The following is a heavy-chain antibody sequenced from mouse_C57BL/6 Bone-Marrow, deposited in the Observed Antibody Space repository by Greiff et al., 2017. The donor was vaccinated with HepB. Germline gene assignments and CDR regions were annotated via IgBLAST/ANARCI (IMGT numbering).Heavy chain of an antibody. CDR1: GYAFSSSW. V-gene: IGHV1-82*01. CDR3: TRLTTIIHPSYWYFDV. Sequence: VTVVESGPELVKPGASVKISCKASGYAFSSSWMNWVKQRPGKGLEWIGRIYPGDGDTNYNGKFKGKATLTADKSSSTAYMQLRSLTSEDSSVYYCTRLTTIIHPSYWYFDVWGTGTTVTVSS. J-gene: IGHJ1*03. D-gene: IGHD2-13*01. CDR2: IYPGDGDT.